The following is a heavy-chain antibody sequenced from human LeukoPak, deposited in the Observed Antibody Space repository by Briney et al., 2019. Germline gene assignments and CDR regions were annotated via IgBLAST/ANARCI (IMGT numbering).Heavy chain of an antibody. Sequence: ASVKVSCKASGGTFSSYAISWVRQATGQGLEWMGWMNPNSGNTGYAQKFQGRVTMTRNTSISTAYMELSSLRSEDTAVYYCARGGYGSGSYPDYWGQGTLVTVSS. J-gene: IGHJ4*02. D-gene: IGHD3-10*01. V-gene: IGHV1-8*02. CDR1: GGTFSSYA. CDR2: MNPNSGNT. CDR3: ARGGYGSGSYPDY.